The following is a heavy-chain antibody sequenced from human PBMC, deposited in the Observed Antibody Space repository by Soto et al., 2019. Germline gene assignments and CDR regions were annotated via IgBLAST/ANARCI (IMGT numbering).Heavy chain of an antibody. D-gene: IGHD2-2*01. CDR2: ISSSGSTI. Sequence: GGSLRLSCAASGFTFSDYYMSWIRQAPGKGLEWVSYISSSGSTIYYADSVKGRFTISRDNAKNSLYLQMNSLRAEDTTVYYCARPRCSSTSCFSADDAFDIWGQGTMVTVSS. CDR1: GFTFSDYY. V-gene: IGHV3-11*01. J-gene: IGHJ3*02. CDR3: ARPRCSSTSCFSADDAFDI.